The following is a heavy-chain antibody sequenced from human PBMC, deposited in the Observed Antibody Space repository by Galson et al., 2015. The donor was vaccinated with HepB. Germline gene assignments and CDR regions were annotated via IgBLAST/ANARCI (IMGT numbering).Heavy chain of an antibody. J-gene: IGHJ6*03. V-gene: IGHV3-33*01. CDR3: ARRAYSGYDYGYMDV. D-gene: IGHD5-12*01. CDR2: IWFDGSNK. Sequence: QAPGQGLEWVAHIWFDGSNKYYADSVKGRFTVSRDDSKNTLSLQMNSLRAEDTAVYYCARRAYSGYDYGYMDVWGKGTTVTVSS.